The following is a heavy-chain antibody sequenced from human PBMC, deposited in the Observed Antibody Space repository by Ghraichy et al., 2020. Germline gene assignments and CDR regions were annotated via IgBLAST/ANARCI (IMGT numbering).Heavy chain of an antibody. CDR3: ARGYLRFGDGLGY. Sequence: SETLSLTCAVYGGSFSGYYWSWIRQPPGKGLEWIGEINHSGSTNYNPSLKSRVTISVDTSKNQFSLKLSSVTAADTAVYYCARGYLRFGDGLGYWGQGTLVTVSS. J-gene: IGHJ4*02. CDR1: GGSFSGYY. D-gene: IGHD3-10*01. CDR2: INHSGST. V-gene: IGHV4-34*01.